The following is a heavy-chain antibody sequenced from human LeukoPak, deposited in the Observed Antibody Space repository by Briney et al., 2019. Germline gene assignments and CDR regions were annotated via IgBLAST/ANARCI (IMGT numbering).Heavy chain of an antibody. Sequence: GGSLRLSCAASGFNFSSYSMNWVRQAPGKGLEWVSSISSSSSFRYYADSVKGRFTISRDNAKNSLYLQMNSLRAEDTAVYYCARDWTVAGLPFDYWGQGTLVTVSS. CDR3: ARDWTVAGLPFDY. V-gene: IGHV3-21*01. CDR2: ISSSSSFR. D-gene: IGHD6-19*01. J-gene: IGHJ4*02. CDR1: GFNFSSYS.